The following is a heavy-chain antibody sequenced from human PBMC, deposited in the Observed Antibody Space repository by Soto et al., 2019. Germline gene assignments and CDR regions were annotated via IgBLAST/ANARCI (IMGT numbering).Heavy chain of an antibody. J-gene: IGHJ6*03. CDR3: ARENHAVRGVIIYYYYYYMDV. CDR2: TRNKANSYTT. CDR1: GFTFSDHY. D-gene: IGHD3-10*01. Sequence: GGSLRLSCAASGFTFSDHYMDWVRQAPWKGLEWVGRTRNKANSYTTEYAASVKGRFTISRDDSKNSLYLKMKSLKTEDTAVYYCARENHAVRGVIIYYYYYYMDVWGKGTTVTVSS. V-gene: IGHV3-72*01.